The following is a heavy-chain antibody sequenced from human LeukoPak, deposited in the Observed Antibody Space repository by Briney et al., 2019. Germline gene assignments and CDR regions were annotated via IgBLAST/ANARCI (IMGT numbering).Heavy chain of an antibody. CDR2: IHYSGST. Sequence: SQTLSLTCTVSGGSISSGGYYWSWIRQHPGKGLEWIGYIHYSGSTFYNPSLKSRITISADTSKNQFSLKLSSVTAADTAVYYCARSRRLVRGPLNVWGQGTTVTVSS. CDR3: ARSRRLVRGPLNV. J-gene: IGHJ6*02. D-gene: IGHD3-16*01. CDR1: GGSISSGGYY. V-gene: IGHV4-31*03.